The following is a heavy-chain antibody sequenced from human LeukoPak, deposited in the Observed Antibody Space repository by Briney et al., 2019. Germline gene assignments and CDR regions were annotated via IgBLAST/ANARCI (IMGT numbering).Heavy chain of an antibody. CDR2: ISSSGSTI. J-gene: IGHJ6*03. Sequence: GGSLRLSCAASGFTFSSYEMNWVRQAPGKGLEWVSYISSSGSTIYYADSVKGRFTISRDNAKNSLYLQMNSLRAEDTAVYYCARVFVATINYYYYYMDVWGKGTTVTVS. CDR3: ARVFVATINYYYYYMDV. D-gene: IGHD5-24*01. CDR1: GFTFSSYE. V-gene: IGHV3-48*03.